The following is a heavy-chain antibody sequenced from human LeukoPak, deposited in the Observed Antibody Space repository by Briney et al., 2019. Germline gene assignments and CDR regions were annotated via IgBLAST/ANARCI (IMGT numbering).Heavy chain of an antibody. D-gene: IGHD2-2*01. J-gene: IGHJ4*02. V-gene: IGHV1-69*13. CDR2: IIPIFGTA. CDR3: ARDRASTSEFDY. CDR1: GGTFSSYA. Sequence: GASVKVSCKASGGTFSSYAISWVRQAPGQGLEWMGGIIPIFGTANYAQKFQGRVTITADESTSTAYMEPSSLRSEDTAVYYCARDRASTSEFDYWGQGTLVTVSS.